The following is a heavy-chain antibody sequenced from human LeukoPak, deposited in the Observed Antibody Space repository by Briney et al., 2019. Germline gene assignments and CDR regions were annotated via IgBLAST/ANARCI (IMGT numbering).Heavy chain of an antibody. CDR1: GYSFTDYW. Sequence: GESPKISCKGSGYSFTDYWIGWVRQMPGKGLEWMGIIFPGDFELKYSPSFQGQVIISVDKSIDTAYLQWSSLQASDTAMYYCARHGLEGCRGGRCYRSFHYYGMDVWGQGTTVIVSS. J-gene: IGHJ6*02. V-gene: IGHV5-51*01. CDR3: ARHGLEGCRGGRCYRSFHYYGMDV. D-gene: IGHD2-15*01. CDR2: IFPGDFEL.